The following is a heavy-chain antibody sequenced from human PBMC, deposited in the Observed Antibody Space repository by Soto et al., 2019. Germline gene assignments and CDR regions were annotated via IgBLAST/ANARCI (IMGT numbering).Heavy chain of an antibody. D-gene: IGHD5-12*01. CDR2: IIPIFGTA. CDR3: ASGGTRRDGYKYYFDD. V-gene: IGHV1-69*12. J-gene: IGHJ4*02. Sequence: QVQLVQSGAEVKKPGSSVKVSCKASGGTFSSYAISWVRQAPGQGLEWMGGIIPIFGTANYAQKFQGRVTITAAESKSTAQRELSSLRSDDTAVYYCASGGTRRDGYKYYFDDWGQGTLVTVSS. CDR1: GGTFSSYA.